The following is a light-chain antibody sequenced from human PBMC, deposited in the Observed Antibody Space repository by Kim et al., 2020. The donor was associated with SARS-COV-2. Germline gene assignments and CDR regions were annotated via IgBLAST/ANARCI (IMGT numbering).Light chain of an antibody. CDR3: QQYGSLPTWT. CDR2: GAA. V-gene: IGKV3-20*01. CDR1: QSVSSSY. J-gene: IGKJ1*01. Sequence: PGERANRSCRASQSVSSSYLAWYQQKPGQAPRLLSYGAASRATGIPDRFSGSGSGTDFTLTISRREHEEFAVYYCQQYGSLPTWTFGQGTKVDIK.